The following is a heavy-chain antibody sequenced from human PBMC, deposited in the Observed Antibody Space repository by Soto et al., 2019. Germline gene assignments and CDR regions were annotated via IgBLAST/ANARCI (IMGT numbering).Heavy chain of an antibody. Sequence: QVQLVQSGAEVKKPGASVKVSCKASGYTFTSYDINWVRQATGQGLEWMEWMNPNSGNTGYAQKFQGRVTMTRNTPISTANRTLSILRSEDTAVHYATREKNAFDYWGQGTLVTVSS. J-gene: IGHJ4*02. CDR3: TREKNAFDY. CDR1: GYTFTSYD. CDR2: MNPNSGNT. V-gene: IGHV1-8*01.